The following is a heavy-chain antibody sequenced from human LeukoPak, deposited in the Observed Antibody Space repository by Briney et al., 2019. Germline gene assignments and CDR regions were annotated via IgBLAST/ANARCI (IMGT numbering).Heavy chain of an antibody. CDR3: ARQISSSWSDY. Sequence: GESLKISCKGSGYSFTTYWIAWVRQMPGKGLEWMGIIYPDDSDTRYSPSFQGQVTISADKSIGTAYLQWSSLKASDTARYYCARQISSSWSDYWGQGTRVTVSS. CDR1: GYSFTTYW. D-gene: IGHD6-13*01. CDR2: IYPDDSDT. V-gene: IGHV5-51*01. J-gene: IGHJ4*02.